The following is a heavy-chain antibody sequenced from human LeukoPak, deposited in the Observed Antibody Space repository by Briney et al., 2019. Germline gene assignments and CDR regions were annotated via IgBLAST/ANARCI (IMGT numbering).Heavy chain of an antibody. D-gene: IGHD3-16*01. J-gene: IGHJ4*02. CDR3: AREKVGGDHRVFDS. CDR2: ISANGGAT. Sequence: PGGSLRLSCAASGFIFSNSIMHWVRQAPGKGLEYVSTISANGGATYYADFVQGRFSISRDNSRNTLYLQMGSLRPDDMALYYSAREKVGGDHRVFDSWGQGTLVTVSS. V-gene: IGHV3-64*02. CDR1: GFIFSNSI.